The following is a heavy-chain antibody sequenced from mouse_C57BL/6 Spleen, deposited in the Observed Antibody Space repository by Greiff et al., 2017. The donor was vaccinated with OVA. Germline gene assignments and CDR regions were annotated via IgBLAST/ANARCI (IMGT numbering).Heavy chain of an antibody. Sequence: VQLVESDAELVKPGASVKISCKVSGYNFTDHTIHWMKQRPEQGLEWIGYIYPRDGSTKYTAKFKGKATLTADKSSSTAYMQLNSLTSEDSAVYFCATRIYSSYFDYWGQGTTLTVSS. CDR2: IYPRDGST. V-gene: IGHV1-78*01. J-gene: IGHJ2*01. CDR1: GYNFTDHT. D-gene: IGHD1-1*01. CDR3: ATRIYSSYFDY.